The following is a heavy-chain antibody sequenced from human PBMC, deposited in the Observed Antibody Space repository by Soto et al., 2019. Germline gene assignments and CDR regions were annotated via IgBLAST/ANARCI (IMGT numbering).Heavy chain of an antibody. V-gene: IGHV3-30*18. CDR3: AKDNCISTSCYRLYNWFDP. J-gene: IGHJ5*02. Sequence: QVQLVESGGGVVQPGRSLRLSCAASGFTFSSYDMHWVRQAPGKGLEWVAVISYGGSNKYYADSVKGRFTISRDNSKNTLYLQMNNLRAEDTAVYYCAKDNCISTSCYRLYNWFDPWGQGTLVTVSS. D-gene: IGHD2-2*01. CDR1: GFTFSSYD. CDR2: ISYGGSNK.